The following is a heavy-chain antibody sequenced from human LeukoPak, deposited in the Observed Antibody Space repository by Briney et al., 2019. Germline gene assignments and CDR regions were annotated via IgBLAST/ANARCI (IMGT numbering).Heavy chain of an antibody. CDR1: GFTFSSYS. J-gene: IGHJ3*02. D-gene: IGHD3-22*01. V-gene: IGHV3-21*01. CDR2: ISSSSSYI. Sequence: GGSLRLSCAASGFTFSSYSMNWVRQAPGKGLEWVSSISSSSSYIYYADSVKGRFTISRDNAKNSLYLQMNSLRAEDTAVYYCARDGYDSSGDDAFDIWGQGTMVTVSS. CDR3: ARDGYDSSGDDAFDI.